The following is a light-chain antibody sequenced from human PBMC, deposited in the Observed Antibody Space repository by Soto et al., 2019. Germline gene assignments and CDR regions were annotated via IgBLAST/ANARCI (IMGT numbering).Light chain of an antibody. CDR2: EVS. V-gene: IGLV2-23*02. CDR3: GSYAVSFPYF. Sequence: QSVLTQPASVSGSPGQSITISCTGSSSDVGSYTLVSWYQQHPGKVPKLMIYEVSKRPSGVSVRFPGSRSGNTASLKSSGLQAEDEADYSCGSYAVSFPYFFGTGTKVT. J-gene: IGLJ1*01. CDR1: SSDVGSYTL.